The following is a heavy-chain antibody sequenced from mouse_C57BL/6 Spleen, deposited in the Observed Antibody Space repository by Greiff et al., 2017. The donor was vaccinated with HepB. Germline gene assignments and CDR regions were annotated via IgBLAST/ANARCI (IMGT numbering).Heavy chain of an antibody. Sequence: EVQGVESGEGLVKPGGSLKLSCAASGFTFSSYAMSWVRQTPEKRLEWVAYISSGGDYIYYADTVKGRFTISRDNARNTLYLQMSSLKSEDTAMYYCTRSGGITTEISYYAMDYWGQGTSVTVSS. CDR3: TRSGGITTEISYYAMDY. CDR1: GFTFSSYA. D-gene: IGHD2-4*01. J-gene: IGHJ4*01. CDR2: ISSGGDYI. V-gene: IGHV5-9-1*02.